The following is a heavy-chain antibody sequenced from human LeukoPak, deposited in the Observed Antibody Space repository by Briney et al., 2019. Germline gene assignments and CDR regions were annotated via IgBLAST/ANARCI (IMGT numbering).Heavy chain of an antibody. V-gene: IGHV7-4-1*02. J-gene: IGHJ4*02. CDR2: INTNTGNP. Sequence: ASVKVSCKASGYTFTSYAMNWLRQAPGQGLEWMGWINTNTGNPTYAQGFTGRFVFSLDTSVSTAYLQISSLKAEDTAVYYRARDLPYYGSGSYHTLVYWGQGTLVTVSS. D-gene: IGHD3-10*01. CDR3: ARDLPYYGSGSYHTLVY. CDR1: GYTFTSYA.